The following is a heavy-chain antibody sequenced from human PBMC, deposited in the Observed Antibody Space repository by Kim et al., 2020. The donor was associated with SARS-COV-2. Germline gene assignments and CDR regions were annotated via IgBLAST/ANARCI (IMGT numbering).Heavy chain of an antibody. CDR1: GYTFTSYA. Sequence: ASVKVSCKASGYTFTSYAMHWVRQAPGQRLEWMGWINAGNGNTKYSQKFQGRVTITRDTSASTAYMELSSLRSEDTAVYYCARGPLVSSIAAAGLEEGVFDYWGQGTLVTVSS. D-gene: IGHD6-13*01. CDR3: ARGPLVSSIAAAGLEEGVFDY. V-gene: IGHV1-3*01. J-gene: IGHJ4*02. CDR2: INAGNGNT.